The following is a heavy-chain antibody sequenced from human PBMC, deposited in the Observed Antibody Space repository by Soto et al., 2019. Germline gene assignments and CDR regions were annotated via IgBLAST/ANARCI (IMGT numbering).Heavy chain of an antibody. V-gene: IGHV1-3*01. D-gene: IGHD3-10*01. CDR2: INAGNGNT. J-gene: IGHJ4*02. CDR1: GYTFTSYA. CDR3: ARAGYYGSGYPYYFDY. Sequence: ASVKVSCKASGYTFTSYAMHWVRQAPGQRLEWMGWINAGNGNTKYSQKFQGRVTITRDTSASTAYMELSSLRSEDTAVYYCARAGYYGSGYPYYFDYWGQGTLVTVSS.